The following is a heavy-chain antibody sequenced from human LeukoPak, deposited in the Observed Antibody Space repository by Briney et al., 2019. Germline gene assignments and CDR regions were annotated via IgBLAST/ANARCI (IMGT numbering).Heavy chain of an antibody. Sequence: ASVKVSCKASGGTFSSYAISWVRQAPGQGLEWMGGIIPIFGTANYAQKSQGRVTITADKSTSTAYMELSSLRSEDTAVYYCARESPYCSGGSCYLSLLVWGQGTLVTVSS. CDR3: ARESPYCSGGSCYLSLLV. D-gene: IGHD2-15*01. CDR1: GGTFSSYA. CDR2: IIPIFGTA. J-gene: IGHJ4*02. V-gene: IGHV1-69*06.